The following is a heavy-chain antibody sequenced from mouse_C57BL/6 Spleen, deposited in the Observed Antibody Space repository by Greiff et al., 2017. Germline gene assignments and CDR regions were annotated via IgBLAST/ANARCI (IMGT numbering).Heavy chain of an antibody. V-gene: IGHV3-8*01. CDR2: ISYSGST. J-gene: IGHJ1*03. CDR1: GYSITSDY. Sequence: EVQLVESGPGLAKPSQTLSLTCSVTGYSITSDYWNWIRKFPGNKLEYMGYISYSGSTYYNPSLKSRISITRDTSKNQYYLQLNAVTTEDTAADYWARTGGGNCLRDFEVWGTGTTVTVSS. D-gene: IGHD2-1*01. CDR3: ARTGGGNCLRDFEV.